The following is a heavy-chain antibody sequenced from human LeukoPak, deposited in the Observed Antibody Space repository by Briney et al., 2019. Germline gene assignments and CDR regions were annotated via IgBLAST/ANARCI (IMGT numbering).Heavy chain of an antibody. CDR2: ISSNGGST. CDR3: AKPDYGDYGYYFDY. CDR1: GFTFSSYA. V-gene: IGHV3-64*04. D-gene: IGHD4-17*01. Sequence: PGGSLRLSCSASGFTFSSYAMHWVRQAPGKGLEYVSAISSNGGSTYYADSVKGRFTISRDNSKNTLYLQMNSLRAEDTAVYYCAKPDYGDYGYYFDYWGQGTLVTVSS. J-gene: IGHJ4*02.